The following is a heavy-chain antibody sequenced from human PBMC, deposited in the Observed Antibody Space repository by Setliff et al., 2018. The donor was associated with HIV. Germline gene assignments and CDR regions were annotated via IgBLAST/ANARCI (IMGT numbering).Heavy chain of an antibody. CDR1: GYTFTSYG. V-gene: IGHV1-18*01. D-gene: IGHD3-22*01. Sequence: ASVKVSCTASGYTFTSYGISWVRQAPGQGLEWMGWISAYNGNTNYAQKLQGRVTMTTDTSTSTAYMELRSLRSDDTAVYYCARASQNSYYDSSGYADYWGQGTLVTVSS. J-gene: IGHJ4*02. CDR2: ISAYNGNT. CDR3: ARASQNSYYDSSGYADY.